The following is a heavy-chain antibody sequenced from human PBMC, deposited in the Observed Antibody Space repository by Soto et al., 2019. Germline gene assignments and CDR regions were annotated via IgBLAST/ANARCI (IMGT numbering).Heavy chain of an antibody. V-gene: IGHV1-2*04. D-gene: IGHD4-17*01. CDR2: INPNSGGT. Sequence: GXSVKVSCKASGYTFTGYYMHWVRQAPVQGLEWMGWINPNSGGTNYAQKFQGWVTMTRDTSISTAYMELSRLRSDDTAVYYCARDSTDYGDYDAADYGMDVWGQGTTVTVSS. CDR3: ARDSTDYGDYDAADYGMDV. J-gene: IGHJ6*02. CDR1: GYTFTGYY.